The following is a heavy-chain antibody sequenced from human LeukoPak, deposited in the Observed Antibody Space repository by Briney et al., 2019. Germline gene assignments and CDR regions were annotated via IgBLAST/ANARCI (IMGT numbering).Heavy chain of an antibody. J-gene: IGHJ4*02. CDR3: ATNRIVVVTALLDY. D-gene: IGHD2-21*02. CDR2: INPNSGGT. V-gene: IGHV1-2*02. CDR1: GYTFTGYY. Sequence: GASVKVSCKASGYTFTGYYMHWVRQAPGQGLEWMGWINPNSGGTNYAQKFQGGVTMTRDTSISTAYMELSRLRSDDTAVYYCATNRIVVVTALLDYWGQGTLVTVSS.